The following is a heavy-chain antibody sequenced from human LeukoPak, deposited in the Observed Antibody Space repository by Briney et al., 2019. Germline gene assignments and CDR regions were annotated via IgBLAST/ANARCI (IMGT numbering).Heavy chain of an antibody. Sequence: SETLSLXCTVSGGSISSYYWSWSRQPPGKGLEWIGYIYYSGSTNYNPSLKSRVTISVDTSKNQFSLKLSSVTAADTAVYYCARHYVDGSGSQPFDYWGQGTLVTVSS. V-gene: IGHV4-59*01. CDR3: ARHYVDGSGSQPFDY. CDR1: GGSISSYY. CDR2: IYYSGST. D-gene: IGHD3-10*01. J-gene: IGHJ4*02.